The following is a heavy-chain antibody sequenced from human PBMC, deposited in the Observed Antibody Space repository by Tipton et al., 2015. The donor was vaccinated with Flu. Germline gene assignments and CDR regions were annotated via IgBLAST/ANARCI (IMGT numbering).Heavy chain of an antibody. CDR3: ASRGSQRGNWFDP. D-gene: IGHD1-26*01. Sequence: QVQLVQSGAEVKKPGASVKVSCKASGYTFTSYGISWVRQAPGQGLEWMGWISAYNGNTNYAQKFQGRVTITADESTSTAYMELSSLRSEDTAVYYCASRGSQRGNWFDPWGQGTLVTVSS. J-gene: IGHJ5*02. CDR2: ISAYNGNT. V-gene: IGHV1-18*04. CDR1: GYTFTSYG.